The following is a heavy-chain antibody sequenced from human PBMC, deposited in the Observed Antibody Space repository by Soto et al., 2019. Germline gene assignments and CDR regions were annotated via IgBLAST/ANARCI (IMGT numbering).Heavy chain of an antibody. J-gene: IGHJ6*02. D-gene: IGHD2-21*01. CDR1: GYSFTSYW. CDR3: ARQGEAIVVTRDYYYYGMYV. CDR2: IYPGDSDT. Sequence: GESLKISCKGSGYSFTSYWIGWVRQMPGKGLEWMGIIYPGDSDTRYSPSFQGQVTISADKSISTAYLQWSSLKASDTAMYYCARQGEAIVVTRDYYYYGMYVWGQGTTVTVSS. V-gene: IGHV5-51*01.